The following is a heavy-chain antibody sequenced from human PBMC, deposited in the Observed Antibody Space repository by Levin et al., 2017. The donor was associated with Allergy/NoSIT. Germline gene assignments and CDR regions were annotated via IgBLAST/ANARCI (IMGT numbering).Heavy chain of an antibody. CDR3: ARGCSGTSCYYSY. CDR2: INHSGST. V-gene: IGHV4-34*01. CDR1: GGSFSGYY. Sequence: SQTLSLTCAVYGGSFSGYYWSWLRQPPGKGLEWIGEINHSGSTNYNPSLKSRVTISVDTSKNQFSLKVNSVTAADTAVYFCARGCSGTSCYYSYWGQGTLVTVSS. D-gene: IGHD2-2*01. J-gene: IGHJ4*02.